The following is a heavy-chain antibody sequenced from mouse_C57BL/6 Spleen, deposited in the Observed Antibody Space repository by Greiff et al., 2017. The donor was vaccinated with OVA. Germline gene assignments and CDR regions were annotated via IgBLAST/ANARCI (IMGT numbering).Heavy chain of an antibody. CDR1: GYTFTSYW. J-gene: IGHJ2*01. Sequence: QVQLQQPGAELVKPGASVKLSCKASGYTFTSYWMHWVKQRPGQGLEWIGMIHPNSGSTNYNEKFKSKATLTVDKSSSTAYMQRSSLTSEDSAVYYCAQISTGYFDYWGQGTTLTVSS. CDR3: AQISTGYFDY. V-gene: IGHV1-64*01. CDR2: IHPNSGST.